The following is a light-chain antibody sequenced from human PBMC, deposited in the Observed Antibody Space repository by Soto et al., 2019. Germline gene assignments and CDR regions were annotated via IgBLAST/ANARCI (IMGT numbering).Light chain of an antibody. J-gene: IGKJ3*01. Sequence: EIVLTQSPATLSLSPGERATLSCRASQSVSSYFAWYQQKPGQAPRLLIYDASSRATGIPARFSGSGSGTEFTLTISSLEPEDFAVYYCQQRSNWPLTFSPGTKVDIK. V-gene: IGKV3-11*01. CDR2: DAS. CDR1: QSVSSY. CDR3: QQRSNWPLT.